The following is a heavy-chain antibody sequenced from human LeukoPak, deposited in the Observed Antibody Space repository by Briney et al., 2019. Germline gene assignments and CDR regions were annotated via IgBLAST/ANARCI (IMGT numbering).Heavy chain of an antibody. CDR2: IYPRDSDT. CDR1: GYTFITSW. V-gene: IGHV5-51*01. J-gene: IGHJ4*02. D-gene: IGHD3-10*01. CDR3: ARLSGSYYSGPDY. Sequence: GESLKISCKGSGYTFITSWIGWVRQMPGEGLEWMGIIYPRDSDTRYSPSFQGQVTISADKSITTVYLQWSSLKAPDTAMYYCARLSGSYYSGPDYWGQGTLVTVSA.